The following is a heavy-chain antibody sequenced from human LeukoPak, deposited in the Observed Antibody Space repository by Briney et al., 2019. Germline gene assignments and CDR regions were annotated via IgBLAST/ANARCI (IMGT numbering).Heavy chain of an antibody. J-gene: IGHJ3*02. CDR2: IYPDDSDT. CDR1: GYNFPTYW. Sequence: GESLKISCQGSGYNFPTYWIGWVRQMPGRGLEWMGIIYPDDSDTRYGPSFQGQVTISADKAHRTAYLQWSSLKASDTAMYFCASRVVTPDAYDIWGQGTMVTVSS. D-gene: IGHD3-16*02. CDR3: ASRVVTPDAYDI. V-gene: IGHV5-51*01.